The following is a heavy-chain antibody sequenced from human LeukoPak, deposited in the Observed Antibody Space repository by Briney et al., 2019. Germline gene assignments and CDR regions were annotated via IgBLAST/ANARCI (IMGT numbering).Heavy chain of an antibody. J-gene: IGHJ6*03. CDR2: ISAYNGNT. D-gene: IGHD3-3*01. V-gene: IGHV1-18*01. Sequence: GASVKVSCKASGYTFTSYGISWVRQAPGQGLEWMGWISAYNGNTNYAQKLQGRVTMTTDTSTSTAYMELRSLRSDDTAVYYCARATAPYYDFWSGPKNYYYYYYMDVWGKGTTVTVSS. CDR3: ARATAPYYDFWSGPKNYYYYYYMDV. CDR1: GYTFTSYG.